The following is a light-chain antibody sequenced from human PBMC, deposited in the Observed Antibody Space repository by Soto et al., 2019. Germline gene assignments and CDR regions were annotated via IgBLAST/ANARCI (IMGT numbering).Light chain of an antibody. Sequence: EMVMTQSPATLSVSPGERATLSCRASQSVSSDLAWYHQKPGQAPRLLIYGASTRATGIPARFSGSGSGTEFTLTISSLQSEDFAVYYCQQYNNWPPITFGQGTRLEIK. V-gene: IGKV3-15*01. J-gene: IGKJ5*01. CDR1: QSVSSD. CDR2: GAS. CDR3: QQYNNWPPIT.